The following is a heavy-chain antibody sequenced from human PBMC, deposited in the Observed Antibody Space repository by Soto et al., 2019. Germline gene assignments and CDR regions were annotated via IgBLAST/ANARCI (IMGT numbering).Heavy chain of an antibody. CDR3: ARDNCSSTSCYMDS. CDR1: GYTFTSYG. V-gene: IGHV1-18*01. J-gene: IGHJ4*02. CDR2: ISAYNGNT. D-gene: IGHD2-2*01. Sequence: ASVKVSCKASGYTFTSYGISWVRQAPGQGLEWMGWISAYNGNTNYAQNLQGRVTMTTDTSTSTAYMELRSLRSDDTAVYYCARDNCSSTSCYMDSWGQGTLVTVSS.